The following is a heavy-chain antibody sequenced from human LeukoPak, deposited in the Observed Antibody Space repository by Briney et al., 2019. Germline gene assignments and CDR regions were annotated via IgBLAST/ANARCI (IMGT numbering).Heavy chain of an antibody. CDR2: ISSSSSYI. CDR3: ARDLGALRYFDYVRVGWFDP. Sequence: GGSLRLSCAASGFTFSSYSMNWVRQAPGKGLEWVSSISSSSSYIYYADSVKGRFTISRDNAKNSLYLQMNSLRAEDKAVYYCARDLGALRYFDYVRVGWFDPWGQGTLVTVSS. D-gene: IGHD3-9*01. J-gene: IGHJ5*02. CDR1: GFTFSSYS. V-gene: IGHV3-21*01.